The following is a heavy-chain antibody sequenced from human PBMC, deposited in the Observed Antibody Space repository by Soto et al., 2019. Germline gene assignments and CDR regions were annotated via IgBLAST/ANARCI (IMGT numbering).Heavy chain of an antibody. CDR2: IKQDGGEK. D-gene: IGHD3-16*02. CDR1: GFTFTSYW. J-gene: IGHJ5*01. V-gene: IGHV3-7*04. Sequence: EVQLVESGGGLVQPGGSLRLSCAASGFTFTSYWMTWVRQAPGKGLEWVANIKQDGGEKYYVGSVKGRFTISRDNAENSLYLQLDSLRAEDAAVYYCARGASPTWGTYPLDSWGQEPWSPSPQ. CDR3: ARGASPTWGTYPLDS.